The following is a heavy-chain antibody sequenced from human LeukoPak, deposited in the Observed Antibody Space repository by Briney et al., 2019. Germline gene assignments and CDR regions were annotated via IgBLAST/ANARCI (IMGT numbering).Heavy chain of an antibody. V-gene: IGHV4-59*08. CDR1: GGSISSYY. J-gene: IGHJ3*02. Sequence: SETLSLTCTGSGGSISSYYWSWFRQPPGKGLEWIGYIYYSGSTSYNPPLKSRVTMSVDTSKNQFSLKLSSVTAADTAVYFCAVCSPTYDEAFDIWGQGTMVTVSS. CDR3: AVCSPTYDEAFDI. CDR2: IYYSGST. D-gene: IGHD2-2*01.